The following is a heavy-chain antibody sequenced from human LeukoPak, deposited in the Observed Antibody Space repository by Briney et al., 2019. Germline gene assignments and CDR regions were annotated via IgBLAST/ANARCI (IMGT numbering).Heavy chain of an antibody. J-gene: IGHJ6*02. V-gene: IGHV1-69*04. Sequence: SVKVSCKASGGTFSSYAISWVRQAPGQGLEWMGRIIPILGIANYAQKFQGRVTITADKSTSTAYMELSSLRSEDTAVYYCARLVATISLYSYYYGMDVWGQGTTVTVSS. CDR1: GGTFSSYA. CDR2: IIPILGIA. D-gene: IGHD5-12*01. CDR3: ARLVATISLYSYYYGMDV.